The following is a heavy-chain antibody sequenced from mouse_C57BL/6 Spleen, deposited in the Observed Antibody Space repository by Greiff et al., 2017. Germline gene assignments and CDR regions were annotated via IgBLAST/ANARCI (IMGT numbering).Heavy chain of an antibody. V-gene: IGHV5-17*01. CDR2: ISSGSSTI. CDR3: ASKGAGRAVDY. J-gene: IGHJ4*01. D-gene: IGHD3-3*01. Sequence: EVMLVESGGGLVKPGGSLKLSCAASGFTFSDYGMHWVRQAPEKGLEWVAYISSGSSTIYYADTVKGRFTISRDNAKNTLFLQMTSLSSEDTAMYYYASKGAGRAVDYWGQGTSVTVSS. CDR1: GFTFSDYG.